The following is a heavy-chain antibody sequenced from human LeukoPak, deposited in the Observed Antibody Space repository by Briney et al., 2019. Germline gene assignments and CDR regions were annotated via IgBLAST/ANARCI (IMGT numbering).Heavy chain of an antibody. J-gene: IGHJ4*02. Sequence: PGRSLRLSCAASGFTFDDYAMHWVRQAPGKGLEWVSGISWNSGTIGYADSVKGRFTISRDNAKNSLYLQMNSLRAEDTALYYCARAWGGYIDTASDYWGQGTLVTVSS. CDR1: GFTFDDYA. CDR2: ISWNSGTI. V-gene: IGHV3-9*01. CDR3: ARAWGGYIDTASDY. D-gene: IGHD3-16*01.